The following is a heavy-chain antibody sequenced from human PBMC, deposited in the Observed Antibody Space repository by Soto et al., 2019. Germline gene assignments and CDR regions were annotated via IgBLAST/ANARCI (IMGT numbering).Heavy chain of an antibody. J-gene: IGHJ3*02. CDR1: GFTFTRYS. D-gene: IGHD6-13*01. V-gene: IGHV3-15*01. CDR3: TTTRPGTNVFDN. Sequence: PGGSLRLSCAASGFTFTRYSMNWVRQAPGKGLEYIGRIRSKTDGGTTEYAAPVEGRFTISRDDSKNTLYLQMGGLKTEDTAVYYCTTTRPGTNVFDNWGQGTLVTVSS. CDR2: IRSKTDGGTT.